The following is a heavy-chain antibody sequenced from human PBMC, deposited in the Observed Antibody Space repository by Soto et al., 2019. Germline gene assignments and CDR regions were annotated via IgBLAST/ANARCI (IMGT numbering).Heavy chain of an antibody. Sequence: QVQLQESGPRLVKPSQTLSLTCIVSGGSISSCDYYWIWIRQHPGKGLEWIGYIYYSGSAYYNPSLKSRVTMAVDTSKNQFSLKLSSVPAADTAIYFCARDASSNWHYFHYWGQGNLVTVSS. D-gene: IGHD6-13*01. CDR3: ARDASSNWHYFHY. CDR1: GGSISSCDYY. V-gene: IGHV4-31*03. CDR2: IYYSGSA. J-gene: IGHJ4*02.